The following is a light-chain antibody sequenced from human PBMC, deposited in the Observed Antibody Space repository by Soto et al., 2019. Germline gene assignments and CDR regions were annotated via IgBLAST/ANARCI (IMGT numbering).Light chain of an antibody. CDR3: TTWDDNLSAVV. CDR2: ANN. V-gene: IGLV1-47*02. Sequence: QSALTQPPSASESPGQSVTISCTGTSSDVGGYHYVSWYQHVPGTAPRLLIYANNQRPSGVPDRFSGSKSGTSASLAISGLRSEDEAYYYCTTWDDNLSAVVFGGGTK. CDR1: SSDVGGYH. J-gene: IGLJ2*01.